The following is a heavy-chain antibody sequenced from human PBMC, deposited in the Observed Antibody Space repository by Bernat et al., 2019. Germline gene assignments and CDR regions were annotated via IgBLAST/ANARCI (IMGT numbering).Heavy chain of an antibody. CDR3: ARGPSSWYPLATSFDY. Sequence: QVQLQQWGAGLLKPSETLSLTCAVYGGSFSGYYWSWIRQPPGKGLEWIGEINHSGSTNYNPSLKSRVTISVDTSKNQFSLKLSSVTAADTAVYYCARGPSSWYPLATSFDYWGQGTRVTVSA. D-gene: IGHD6-13*01. CDR1: GGSFSGYY. CDR2: INHSGST. V-gene: IGHV4-34*01. J-gene: IGHJ4*02.